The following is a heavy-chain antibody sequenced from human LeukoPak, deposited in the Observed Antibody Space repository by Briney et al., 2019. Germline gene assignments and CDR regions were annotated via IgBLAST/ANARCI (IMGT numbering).Heavy chain of an antibody. CDR2: IYYSGST. D-gene: IGHD3-22*01. CDR1: GGSVSSGSHY. Sequence: SETLSLTCTVSGGSVSSGSHYWSWIRQPPGKGLEWVVYIYYSGSTNYNPSLKSRVTISVDTSKNQFSLKLSSVTAADTAVYYCARVVSFNWFDPWGQGTLVTVSS. J-gene: IGHJ5*02. V-gene: IGHV4-61*01. CDR3: ARVVSFNWFDP.